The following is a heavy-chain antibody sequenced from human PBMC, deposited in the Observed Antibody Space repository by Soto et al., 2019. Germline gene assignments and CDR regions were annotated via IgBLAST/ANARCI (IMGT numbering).Heavy chain of an antibody. V-gene: IGHV2-5*01. CDR1: GFSLSTSGVG. Sequence: SGPTLVNPTQTLTLTCTFSGFSLSTSGVGVGWIRQPPGKALEWLALIYWNDDKRYSPSLKSRLTITKDTSKNQVVLTMTNMDPVDTATYYCAHVTGISGSYYPPPFFDYWGQRTLVTVSS. D-gene: IGHD1-26*01. CDR3: AHVTGISGSYYPPPFFDY. J-gene: IGHJ4*02. CDR2: IYWNDDK.